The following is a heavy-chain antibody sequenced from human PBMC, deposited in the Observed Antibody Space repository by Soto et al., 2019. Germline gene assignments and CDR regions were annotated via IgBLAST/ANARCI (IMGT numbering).Heavy chain of an antibody. D-gene: IGHD3-22*01. V-gene: IGHV1-69*06. CDR2: IVPIFGPA. J-gene: IGHJ6*04. Sequence: QVQLVQSGAEVKKPGSSVKVSCKASGGTFSNYAITWVRQAPGQGLEWMGGIVPIFGPANYAQKFQGRVTIIADKSTSTAYMELSGLRSEDTAVYYCASDYYDITGHDKYYSYGMAVWGKGTTVTVSS. CDR3: ASDYYDITGHDKYYSYGMAV. CDR1: GGTFSNYA.